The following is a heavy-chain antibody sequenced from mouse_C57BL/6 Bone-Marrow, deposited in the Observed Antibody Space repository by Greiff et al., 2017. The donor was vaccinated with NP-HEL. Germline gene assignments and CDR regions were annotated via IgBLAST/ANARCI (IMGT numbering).Heavy chain of an antibody. D-gene: IGHD2-4*01. CDR1: GYAFSSSW. J-gene: IGHJ3*01. CDR2: IYPGDGDT. CDR3: ARIPHYDYDVGRLFAY. Sequence: QVQLQQSGPELVKPGASVKISCKASGYAFSSSWMNWVKQRPGKGLEWIGRIYPGDGDTNYNGKFKGKATLTADKSSSTAYMQLSSLTSEDSAVYFCARIPHYDYDVGRLFAYWGQGTLVTVSA. V-gene: IGHV1-82*01.